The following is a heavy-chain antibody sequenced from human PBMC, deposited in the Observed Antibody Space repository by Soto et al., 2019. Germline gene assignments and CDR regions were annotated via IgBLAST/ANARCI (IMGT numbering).Heavy chain of an antibody. CDR1: GYTFTGYD. D-gene: IGHD2-2*01. J-gene: IGHJ4*02. CDR3: ARTHCSSVSCYVGSWDY. CDR2: INPNSGGT. Sequence: QVQLVQSGAEVKKPGASVKVSCKASGYTFTGYDMHWVRQAPGQGLEWMGWINPNSGGTNYAQKFQGWVNMTRDTSISTAYMELSRLRSDDTAVYYCARTHCSSVSCYVGSWDYWGQGTLVTVSS. V-gene: IGHV1-2*04.